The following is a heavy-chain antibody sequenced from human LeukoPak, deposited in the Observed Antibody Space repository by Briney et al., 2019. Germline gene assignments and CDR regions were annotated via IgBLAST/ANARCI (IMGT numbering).Heavy chain of an antibody. CDR1: GFTFSSYA. J-gene: IGHJ6*02. Sequence: ESLRLSCAASGFTFSSYAMSWVRQAPGKGLEWVSAISGSGGSTYYADSVKGRFTISRDSSKNTLYLQMNSLRAEDTAVYYCATIQLWSLYYYGMDVWGQGTTVTVSS. CDR2: ISGSGGST. V-gene: IGHV3-23*01. CDR3: ATIQLWSLYYYGMDV. D-gene: IGHD5-18*01.